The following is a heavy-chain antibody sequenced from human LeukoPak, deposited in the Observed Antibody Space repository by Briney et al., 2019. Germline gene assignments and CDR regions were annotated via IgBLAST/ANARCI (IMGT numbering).Heavy chain of an antibody. CDR2: ISAYNGNT. J-gene: IGHJ6*02. D-gene: IGHD2-2*01. Sequence: GASVKVSCKASGYTFTSYGISWVRQAPGQGLEWMGWISAYNGNTNYAQKLQGRVTMTTDTSTSTAYMELRSLRSDDTAVYYCARVYCSSTSCSRGYGMDVWGQGTTVTVSS. CDR3: ARVYCSSTSCSRGYGMDV. CDR1: GYTFTSYG. V-gene: IGHV1-18*01.